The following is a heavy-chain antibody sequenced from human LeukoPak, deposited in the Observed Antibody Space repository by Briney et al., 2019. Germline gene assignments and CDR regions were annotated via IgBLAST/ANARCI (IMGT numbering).Heavy chain of an antibody. Sequence: GGSLRLSCAVSGFTFSSYWMSWVRQAPGKGLEWVANMKQDGIEKYYVDSLKGRFTISRDNAKNSLYLQMNSLRAEDTAVYYCARDSVHGYYDSSGYSTLFDYWGQGTLVTVSS. CDR2: MKQDGIEK. D-gene: IGHD3-22*01. J-gene: IGHJ4*02. CDR3: ARDSVHGYYDSSGYSTLFDY. V-gene: IGHV3-7*01. CDR1: GFTFSSYW.